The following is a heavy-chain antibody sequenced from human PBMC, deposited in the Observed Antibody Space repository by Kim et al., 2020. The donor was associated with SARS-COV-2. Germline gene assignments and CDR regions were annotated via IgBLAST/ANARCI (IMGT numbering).Heavy chain of an antibody. V-gene: IGHV3-53*01. CDR1: VVTVSSNY. CDR3: ARDLDYYGMDV. J-gene: IGHJ6*02. Sequence: GSLRLSCAASVVTVSSNYMSWVRQAPGKGLEWVSVIYSGGSTYYADSVKGRFTISRDNSKNTLYLQMNSLRAEDTAVYYCARDLDYYGMDVWGQGTTVT. CDR2: IYSGGST.